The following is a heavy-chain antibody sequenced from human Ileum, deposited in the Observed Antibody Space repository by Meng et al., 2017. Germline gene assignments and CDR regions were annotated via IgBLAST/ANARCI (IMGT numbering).Heavy chain of an antibody. D-gene: IGHD3-10*01. Sequence: GESLKISCAASGFTFSSYALHWVRQAPGEGLEWVAVISYDGKNKYYSDSVEGRFTISRDIFKNTLYLQMNSLRVEGTAVYYCARAPVLRGVVIPYYFDYWGQGTLVTVSS. CDR3: ARAPVLRGVVIPYYFDY. J-gene: IGHJ4*02. CDR2: ISYDGKNK. CDR1: GFTFSSYA. V-gene: IGHV3-30*01.